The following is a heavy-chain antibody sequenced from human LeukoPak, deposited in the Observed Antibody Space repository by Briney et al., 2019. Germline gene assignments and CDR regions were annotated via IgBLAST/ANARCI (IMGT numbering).Heavy chain of an antibody. CDR2: IYYSGST. V-gene: IGHV4-39*01. J-gene: IGHJ3*02. D-gene: IGHD3-22*01. CDR1: GVSVSSSSYY. Sequence: PSETLSLTCTVSGVSVSSSSYYWGWIRQPPGKGLEWIGSIYYSGSTYYNPSLKSRVTISVDTSKNQFSLKVTSVTAADTAVYFCARGPYSYDSSGAFDIWGQGTMVTVSS. CDR3: ARGPYSYDSSGAFDI.